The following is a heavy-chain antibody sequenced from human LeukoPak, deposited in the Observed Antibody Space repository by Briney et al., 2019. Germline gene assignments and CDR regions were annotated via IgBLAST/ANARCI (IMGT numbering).Heavy chain of an antibody. CDR3: SKDGRGYSGYDLYYLDY. CDR2: INSDGSST. CDR1: GFTFSRYW. V-gene: IGHV3-74*01. Sequence: GGSLRLSCAASGFTFSRYWMHWVRQVPGKGLVWVSHINSDGSSTTYADSVKGRFTISRDNAKNTLYLQMDSLRAEDTAVYYCSKDGRGYSGYDLYYLDYWGQGTLVTVSS. D-gene: IGHD5-12*01. J-gene: IGHJ4*02.